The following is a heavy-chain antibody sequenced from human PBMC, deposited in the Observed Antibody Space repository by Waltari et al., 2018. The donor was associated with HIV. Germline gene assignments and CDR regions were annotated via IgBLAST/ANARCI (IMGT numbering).Heavy chain of an antibody. J-gene: IGHJ4*02. Sequence: EVQLVESGGGLVQPGGSLRLPCAASGFTFCSYSMNWVRQAPGKGLEWISYISSSSSTIYYADSVKGRFTVSRDNAKNSLYLQMNSLRDEDTAVYYCARGSARLWDFDYWGQGTLVTVSS. CDR1: GFTFCSYS. CDR3: ARGSARLWDFDY. D-gene: IGHD7-27*01. V-gene: IGHV3-48*02. CDR2: ISSSSSTI.